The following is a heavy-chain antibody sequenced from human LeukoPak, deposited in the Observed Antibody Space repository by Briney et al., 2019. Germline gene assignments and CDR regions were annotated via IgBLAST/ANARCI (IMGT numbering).Heavy chain of an antibody. CDR2: IRYDGSNK. Sequence: GGSLRLSCAASGFTFSSYGMHWVRQAPGKGLEWVAFIRYDGSNKYYADSVKGRFTISRDNSKNTLYLQMNSLRAEDTAVYYCAKALEYCSSTSCYDYYYGMDVWGQGTTVTVSS. CDR1: GFTFSSYG. V-gene: IGHV3-30*02. D-gene: IGHD2-2*01. CDR3: AKALEYCSSTSCYDYYYGMDV. J-gene: IGHJ6*02.